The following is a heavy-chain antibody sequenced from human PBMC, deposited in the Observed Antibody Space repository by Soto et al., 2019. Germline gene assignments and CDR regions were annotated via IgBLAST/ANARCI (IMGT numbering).Heavy chain of an antibody. D-gene: IGHD4-4*01. V-gene: IGHV4-31*03. Sequence: SETLSLTCTVSGGSISSGGYYWSWIRQHPGKGLEWIGYIYYSGSTYYNPSLKSRVTISVDTSKNQFSLKLSSVTAADTAVYYCSPGGNSTHKITWFVPWGQGALVTASS. CDR3: SPGGNSTHKITWFVP. CDR1: GGSISSGGYY. CDR2: IYYSGST. J-gene: IGHJ5*02.